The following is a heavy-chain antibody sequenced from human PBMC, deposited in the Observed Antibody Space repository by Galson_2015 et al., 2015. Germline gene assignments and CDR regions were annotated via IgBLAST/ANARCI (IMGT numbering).Heavy chain of an antibody. D-gene: IGHD6-6*01. CDR2: INPSGGNT. J-gene: IGHJ6*01. CDR1: GYTFTNYY. Sequence: SVKVSCKASGYTFTNYYIHWVRQAPGQGLEWMGIINPSGGNTSYAQKFQGRITMTRDTSTSTVYMELSSLRSEDTAVYYCARVLIAARGNYYYYYDMDVWG. CDR3: ARVLIAARGNYYYYYDMDV. V-gene: IGHV1-46*01.